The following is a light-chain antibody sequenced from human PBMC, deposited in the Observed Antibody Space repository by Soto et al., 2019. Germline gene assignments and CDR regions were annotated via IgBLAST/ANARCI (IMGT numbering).Light chain of an antibody. CDR1: ESVFGF. V-gene: IGKV3-15*01. Sequence: EIVMTQSPGNLSASPGESVSLSCRASESVFGFLAWYQPKPGQAPRLLIYGVSTKATRVPASFSGSGSAADFTLSISSVQSDDSAVYYCQRYNDWPFVFGQGTKLEI. CDR3: QRYNDWPFV. J-gene: IGKJ2*01. CDR2: GVS.